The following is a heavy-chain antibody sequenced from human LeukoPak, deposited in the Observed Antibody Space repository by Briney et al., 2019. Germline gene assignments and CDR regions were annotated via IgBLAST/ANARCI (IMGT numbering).Heavy chain of an antibody. V-gene: IGHV4-61*05. J-gene: IGHJ5*02. CDR3: ARGGYYGWGNDFRFDP. CDR1: GGSISTSNYY. CDR2: IHYSGST. Sequence: SETLSLTCTVSGGSISTSNYYWGWIRQPPGKGLECIGYIHYSGSTNYNPSLKSRVTISVDTSKNQFSLKLKSVTAADTAVYYCARGGYYGWGNDFRFDPWGQGTLVTVSS. D-gene: IGHD3-10*01.